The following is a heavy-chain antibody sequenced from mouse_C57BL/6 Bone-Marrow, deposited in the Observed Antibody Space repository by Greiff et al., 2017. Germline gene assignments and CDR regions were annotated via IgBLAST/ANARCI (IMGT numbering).Heavy chain of an antibody. CDR2: ISNGGGST. J-gene: IGHJ2*01. Sequence: EVQLVESGGGLVQPGGSLKLSCAASGFTFSDYYMYWVRQTPEKRLEWVAYISNGGGSTYYPDTVKGRFTISRDNAKNTLYRQMSRLKSEDTAMYYCARSYYYGSSYADYWGQGTTLTVSA. CDR1: GFTFSDYY. V-gene: IGHV5-12*01. D-gene: IGHD1-1*01. CDR3: ARSYYYGSSYADY.